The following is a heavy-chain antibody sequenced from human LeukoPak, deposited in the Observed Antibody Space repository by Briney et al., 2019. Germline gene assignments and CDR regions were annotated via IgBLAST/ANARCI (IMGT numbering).Heavy chain of an antibody. Sequence: GGSLRLSCAASGFTFSSYGMSWVRQAPGKGLEWVSSISSSSTYIYYADSVKGRFTISRDNAKNSLYLQMNSLRAEDTAVYYCARAKRQQLVLGNWFDPWGQGTLVTVSS. D-gene: IGHD6-13*01. CDR1: GFTFSSYG. J-gene: IGHJ5*02. CDR2: ISSSSTYI. V-gene: IGHV3-21*01. CDR3: ARAKRQQLVLGNWFDP.